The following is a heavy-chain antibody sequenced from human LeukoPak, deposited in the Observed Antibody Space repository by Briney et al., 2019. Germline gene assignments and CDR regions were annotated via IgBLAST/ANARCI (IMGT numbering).Heavy chain of an antibody. CDR3: AKDHYWSIDY. CDR2: IKQDGSEK. CDR1: GFTFSSYW. J-gene: IGHJ4*02. D-gene: IGHD3-3*01. Sequence: GGSLRLSCAASGFTFSSYWMSWVRQAPGKGREWVANIKQDGSEKNYVDSVKGRFTISRDIAKNTLYLQMNSLRAEDTGVYYCAKDHYWSIDYWGRGTLVTVSS. V-gene: IGHV3-7*01.